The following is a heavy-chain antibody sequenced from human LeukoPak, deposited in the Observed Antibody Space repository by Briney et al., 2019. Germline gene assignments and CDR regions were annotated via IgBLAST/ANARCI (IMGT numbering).Heavy chain of an antibody. CDR3: ARHGGSSSPGYFQH. V-gene: IGHV3-20*04. Sequence: GGSLRLSCAASGFTFDDYAMSWVRHVPGKGLEWVSGINWNGGSTGYADSVKGRFTISRGNAKNSLYLQMNSLRAEDTALYYCARHGGSSSPGYFQHWGQGTLVTVSS. CDR2: INWNGGST. J-gene: IGHJ1*01. D-gene: IGHD6-13*01. CDR1: GFTFDDYA.